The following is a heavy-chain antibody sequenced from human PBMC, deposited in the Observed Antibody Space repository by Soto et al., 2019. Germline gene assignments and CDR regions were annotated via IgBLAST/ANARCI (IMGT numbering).Heavy chain of an antibody. CDR3: ARSPDYYDSSGNYFDY. V-gene: IGHV1-69*02. CDR2: IIPILGIA. J-gene: IGHJ4*02. D-gene: IGHD3-22*01. Sequence: QGLEWMGRIIPILGIANFAQKFQGRVTITADKSTSTAYMELSSLRSEDTAVYYCARSPDYYDSSGNYFDYWGQGTLVTVSS.